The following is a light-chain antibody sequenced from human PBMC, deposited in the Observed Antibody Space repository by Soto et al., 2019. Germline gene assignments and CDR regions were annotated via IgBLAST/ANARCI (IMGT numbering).Light chain of an antibody. V-gene: IGKV3-20*01. CDR1: QSVSSIY. CDR2: GAS. Sequence: EIVMTQSPATLSVSPGERATLSCRASQSVSSIYLAWYQQKPGQAPRLLIYGASSRATGIPDRFSGSGSGTDFTLSISRLEPEDFAVYYCQQYGGSITFGGGTKVDIK. J-gene: IGKJ4*01. CDR3: QQYGGSIT.